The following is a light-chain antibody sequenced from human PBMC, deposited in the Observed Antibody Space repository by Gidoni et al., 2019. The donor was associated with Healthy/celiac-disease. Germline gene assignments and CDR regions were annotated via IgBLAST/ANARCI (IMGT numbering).Light chain of an antibody. CDR2: DAS. V-gene: IGKV1-5*01. CDR3: QQYNSYPFT. J-gene: IGKJ3*01. Sequence: DIQMTQSPSTLSASVGDRVTLTCRASHRLSSWLAWYQQKPRKAPKLLIYDASSLESGVPSRFSGSGSGTEFTLTISSLQPDDFATYYCQQYNSYPFTFGPGTKVEIK. CDR1: HRLSSW.